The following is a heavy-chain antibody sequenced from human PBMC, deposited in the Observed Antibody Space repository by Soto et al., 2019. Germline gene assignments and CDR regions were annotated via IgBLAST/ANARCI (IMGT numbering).Heavy chain of an antibody. CDR1: GYTFTSYG. CDR3: ARGPDSSGYYAHYYYGMDV. D-gene: IGHD3-22*01. V-gene: IGHV1-18*04. Sequence: ASVKVSCKASGYTFTSYGISWVRQAPGQGLEWMGWIRAYNGYTNYAQKFQGRVTITTDTSTSTAYMELRSLRSDDTAVYYCARGPDSSGYYAHYYYGMDVWGQGTTVTVSS. J-gene: IGHJ6*02. CDR2: IRAYNGYT.